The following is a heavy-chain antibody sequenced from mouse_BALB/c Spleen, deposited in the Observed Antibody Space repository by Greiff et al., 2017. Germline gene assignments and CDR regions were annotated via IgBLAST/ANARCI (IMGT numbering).Heavy chain of an antibody. V-gene: IGHV2-9*02. CDR1: GFSLTSYC. Sequence: VQLLQSGPGLVAPSHSLSISCTVSGFSLTSYCVHWVRQPPGKGLEWLGVICAGGSKNYNSALMYRLSISKDNSKSQVFLIMNSLRTDDTAVYYCDNDLDGNYPWFAYWGQGTLVTVSA. CDR2: ICAGGSK. J-gene: IGHJ3*01. CDR3: DNDLDGNYPWFAY. D-gene: IGHD2-1*01.